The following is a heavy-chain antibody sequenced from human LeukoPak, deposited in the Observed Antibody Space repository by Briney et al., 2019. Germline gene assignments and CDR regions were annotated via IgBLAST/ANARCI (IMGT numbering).Heavy chain of an antibody. Sequence: GSLRLSCAAPGFTFSSYEMNWVRQAPGKGLEGVSYISSSGSTIYYADSVKGRFTISRDNAKNSLYLQMNSLRAEDTAVYYCARDPSNYDILTGAYYYYYGMDVWGKGTTVTVSS. D-gene: IGHD3-9*01. CDR3: ARDPSNYDILTGAYYYYYGMDV. V-gene: IGHV3-48*03. CDR1: GFTFSSYE. J-gene: IGHJ6*04. CDR2: ISSSGSTI.